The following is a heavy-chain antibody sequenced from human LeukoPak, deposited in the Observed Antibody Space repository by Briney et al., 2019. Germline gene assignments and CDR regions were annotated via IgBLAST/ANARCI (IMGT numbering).Heavy chain of an antibody. Sequence: SETLSLTCIVSGGSTSGGNYYWGWIRRPPGKGLEWIGRISSSGNTYYNPSLKSRITISIDTSKNHFSLRLSSVTAADTAVYYCARLGAGPTYYDFWSGYSSFYFDYWGQGTLVTVSS. J-gene: IGHJ4*02. CDR1: GGSTSGGNYY. D-gene: IGHD3-3*01. CDR3: ARLGAGPTYYDFWSGYSSFYFDY. CDR2: ISSSGNT. V-gene: IGHV4-39*02.